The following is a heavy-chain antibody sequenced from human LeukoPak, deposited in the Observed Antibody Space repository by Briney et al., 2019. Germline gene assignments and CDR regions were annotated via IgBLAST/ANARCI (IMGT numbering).Heavy chain of an antibody. D-gene: IGHD2-8*01. CDR1: GFTFSDYY. CDR2: ISSSGSTI. Sequence: GGPLRLSYAASGFTFSDYYMSWIRQAPGKGLEWVSYISSSGSTIYYADSVKGRFTISRDNAKNSLYLQMNSLRAEDTAVYYCARESLMAHYYYYYYMDVWGKGTTVTVSS. V-gene: IGHV3-11*01. J-gene: IGHJ6*03. CDR3: ARESLMAHYYYYYYMDV.